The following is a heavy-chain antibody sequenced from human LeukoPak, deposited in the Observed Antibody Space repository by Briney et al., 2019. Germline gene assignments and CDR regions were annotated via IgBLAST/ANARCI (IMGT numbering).Heavy chain of an antibody. J-gene: IGHJ5*02. D-gene: IGHD4-17*01. Sequence: SGPTLVNPTQTLTLTCTFSGFSLSTSGVGVGWIRQPPGKALEWLALIYWDDDKRYSPSLKSRLTITKDTSKNQVVLTMTNMDPVDTATYYCAHSSTGDPKVDPTANWFDPWGQGTLVTVSS. V-gene: IGHV2-5*02. CDR1: GFSLSTSGVG. CDR2: IYWDDDK. CDR3: AHSSTGDPKVDPTANWFDP.